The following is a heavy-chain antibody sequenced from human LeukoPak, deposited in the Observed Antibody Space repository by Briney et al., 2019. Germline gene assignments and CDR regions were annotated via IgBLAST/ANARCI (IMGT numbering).Heavy chain of an antibody. CDR2: ISSGSTYT. Sequence: GGSLRLSCVASGFTFSSYGMNWVRQAPGKGLEWVSSISSGSTYTYYADSVKGRFTISRDNAKNSLYLQMNSLRAEDTAVYYCARTGYGYNYFDYWGQGTLVTVSS. CDR3: ARTGYGYNYFDY. V-gene: IGHV3-21*01. CDR1: GFTFSSYG. J-gene: IGHJ4*02. D-gene: IGHD3-16*01.